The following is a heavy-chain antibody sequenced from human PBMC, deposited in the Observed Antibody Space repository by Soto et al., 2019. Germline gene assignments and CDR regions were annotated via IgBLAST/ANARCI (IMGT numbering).Heavy chain of an antibody. CDR3: VKGKESGYRGAFDS. CDR1: GFNFGSYA. Sequence: LRLSCAATGFNFGSYAMGWVRQAPGKGLEWVSGVSGSGSSPYYADSVKGRLTISKDKSKNTLYLDLNNLRSEDTAVYFCVKGKESGYRGAFDSWGQGTMVTVSS. V-gene: IGHV3-23*01. D-gene: IGHD5-18*01. J-gene: IGHJ4*02. CDR2: VSGSGSSP.